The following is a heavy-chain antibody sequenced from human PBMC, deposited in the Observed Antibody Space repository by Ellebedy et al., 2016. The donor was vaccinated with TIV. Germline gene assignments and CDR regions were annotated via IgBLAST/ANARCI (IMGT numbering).Heavy chain of an antibody. V-gene: IGHV5-10-1*01. J-gene: IGHJ4*01. CDR1: GYSFTSYW. CDR2: LDPIDSYT. Sequence: GESLKISCKASGYSFTSYWITWVRQMPGKGLEWMGRLDPIDSYTYYSPSFQGHVTISADKSISTAYLQWNSLKASDTAMYYCARHSAPRFPYDYWGHGTLATVSS. CDR3: ARHSAPRFPYDY. D-gene: IGHD3-10*01.